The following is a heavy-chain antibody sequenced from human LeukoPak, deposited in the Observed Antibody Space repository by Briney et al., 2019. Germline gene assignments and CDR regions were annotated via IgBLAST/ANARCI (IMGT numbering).Heavy chain of an antibody. CDR3: ARGATSLSYFDS. CDR2: INHSGST. V-gene: IGHV4-39*07. CDR1: GGSISSGSYY. D-gene: IGHD2/OR15-2a*01. J-gene: IGHJ4*02. Sequence: PSETLSLTCTVSGGSISSGSYYWGWIRQPPGKGLEWIGEINHSGSTNYNPSLKSRVTISLDTSKSLFSLKLSSVTAADTAVYYCARGATSLSYFDSRGQGTLVTVSS.